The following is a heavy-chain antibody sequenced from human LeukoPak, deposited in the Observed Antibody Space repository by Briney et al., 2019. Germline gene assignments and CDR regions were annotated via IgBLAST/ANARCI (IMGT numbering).Heavy chain of an antibody. Sequence: PGGSLRLSCAASGFTFSGYWMSWLRQAPGKGLEWVANIKQDGGEKYYVDSVKGRFTISRDNAKNSLYLQMNSLRAEDTAVYYCGRDRGFGQADVWGKGTTVTVSS. D-gene: IGHD3-10*01. CDR1: GFTFSGYW. CDR3: GRDRGFGQADV. V-gene: IGHV3-7*01. J-gene: IGHJ6*04. CDR2: IKQDGGEK.